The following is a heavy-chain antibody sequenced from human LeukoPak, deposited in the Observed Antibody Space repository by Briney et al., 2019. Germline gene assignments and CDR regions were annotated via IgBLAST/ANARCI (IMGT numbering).Heavy chain of an antibody. J-gene: IGHJ4*02. D-gene: IGHD2-15*01. Sequence: SGGSLRLSCAASGFTFSSYWMHWVRQAPGKGLVWVSRINSDGSSTSYADSVKGRFTISRDNAKNSLYLQMNSLRAEDTAVYYCARVGGRYCSGGSCYFRPLDYWGQGTLVTVSS. CDR3: ARVGGRYCSGGSCYFRPLDY. CDR2: INSDGSST. V-gene: IGHV3-74*01. CDR1: GFTFSSYW.